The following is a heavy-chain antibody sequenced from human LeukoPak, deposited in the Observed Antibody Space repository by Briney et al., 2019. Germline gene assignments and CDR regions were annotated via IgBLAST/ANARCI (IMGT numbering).Heavy chain of an antibody. J-gene: IGHJ4*02. Sequence: SVKVSCKASGGTFSSYAISWVRQAPGQGLEWMGGIIPTFGTANYAQKFQGRVTITADESTSTAYMELSSLRSEDTAVYYCATSLVGYYYESSGYPFDYWGQGTLVTVSS. D-gene: IGHD3-22*01. V-gene: IGHV1-69*13. CDR3: ATSLVGYYYESSGYPFDY. CDR2: IIPTFGTA. CDR1: GGTFSSYA.